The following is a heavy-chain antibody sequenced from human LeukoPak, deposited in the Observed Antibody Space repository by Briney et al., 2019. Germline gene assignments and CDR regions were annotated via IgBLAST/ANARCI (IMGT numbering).Heavy chain of an antibody. CDR3: ARIRQLRFPATFDY. Sequence: GGSLRLSCAASGFTFSTYWMGWVRQAPGKGLEWVATIKLDGSEEYYVDSVKGRFTISRDNAKTSLYLQMNSQRAEDTAVYFCARIRQLRFPATFDYWGQGTLVTVSS. D-gene: IGHD1-1*01. V-gene: IGHV3-7*01. J-gene: IGHJ4*02. CDR2: IKLDGSEE. CDR1: GFTFSTYW.